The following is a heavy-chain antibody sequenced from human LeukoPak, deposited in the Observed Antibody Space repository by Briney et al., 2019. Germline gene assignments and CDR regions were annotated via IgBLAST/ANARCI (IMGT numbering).Heavy chain of an antibody. CDR3: ARGITMVRGVRYYYYGMDV. Sequence: ASVKVSCKASGYTFTSYGISWVRQAPGQGLEWMGWISAYNGNTNYAQKLQGRVTMTTDTSTSTAYMELRSLRSDDTAVYYCARGITMVRGVRYYYYGMDVWGQGTTVTVSS. CDR2: ISAYNGNT. J-gene: IGHJ6*02. D-gene: IGHD3-10*01. V-gene: IGHV1-18*01. CDR1: GYTFTSYG.